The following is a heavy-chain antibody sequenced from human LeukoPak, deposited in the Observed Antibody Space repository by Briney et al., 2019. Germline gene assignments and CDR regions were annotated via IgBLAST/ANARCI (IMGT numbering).Heavy chain of an antibody. CDR3: ARGATVAAAGTDAFDI. J-gene: IGHJ3*02. V-gene: IGHV5-51*01. CDR2: IYPGDSDT. CDR1: GYSFTSYW. Sequence: GESPKISCKGSGYSFTSYWIGWVRQMPGKGLEWMGIIYPGDSDTRYSPSFQGQVTISADKSISTAYLQWSSLKASDTAMYYCARGATVAAAGTDAFDIWGQGTMVTVSS. D-gene: IGHD6-13*01.